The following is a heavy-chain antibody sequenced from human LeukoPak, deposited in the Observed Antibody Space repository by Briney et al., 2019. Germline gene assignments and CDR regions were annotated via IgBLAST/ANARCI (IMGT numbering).Heavy chain of an antibody. CDR3: AKDRSSGSYYDY. Sequence: HTGGSLRLSCAASGFTFSSYGMHWVRQAPGKGLEWVAVISYDGSNKYYADSVKGRFTISRDNSKNTLYLQMNSLRAEDTAVYYCAKDRSSGSYYDYWGQGTLVTVSS. D-gene: IGHD3-10*01. CDR2: ISYDGSNK. V-gene: IGHV3-30*18. J-gene: IGHJ4*02. CDR1: GFTFSSYG.